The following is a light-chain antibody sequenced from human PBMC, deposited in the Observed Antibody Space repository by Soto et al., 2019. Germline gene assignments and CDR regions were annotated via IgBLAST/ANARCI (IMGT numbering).Light chain of an antibody. CDR3: QQAYGFPVS. J-gene: IGKJ5*01. CDR2: AAS. V-gene: IGKV1-12*01. Sequence: DIQMTQSPSTVSASVGDRVTITCRASQNIISRLAWYQQQPGRAPKLLIYAASILQSGIPSRFSGSGSGTDFTLTITSVKPEDFATYYCQQAYGFPVSFGQGTRLEIK. CDR1: QNIISR.